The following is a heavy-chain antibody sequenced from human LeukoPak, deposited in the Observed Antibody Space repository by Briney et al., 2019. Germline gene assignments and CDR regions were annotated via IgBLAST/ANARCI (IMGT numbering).Heavy chain of an antibody. D-gene: IGHD3-22*01. CDR1: GFTFSDYY. J-gene: IGHJ4*02. CDR2: ISSSGSTI. V-gene: IGHV3-11*01. CDR3: GRDSTIGYYWTV. Sequence: GGSLRLSCAASGFTFSDYYMSWIRQAPGKGLEWVSYISSSGSTIYYADSVKGRFTISRDNAKNSLYLQMNSLRAEDTAVYYCGRDSTIGYYWTVWGQGTLVTVSS.